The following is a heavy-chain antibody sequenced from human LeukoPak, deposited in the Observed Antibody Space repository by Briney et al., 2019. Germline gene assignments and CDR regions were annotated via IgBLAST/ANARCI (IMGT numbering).Heavy chain of an antibody. V-gene: IGHV3-30*01. CDR2: ISYDGSNK. Sequence: GGSLRLSCASGFTFSHWVRQAPGKGLEWVAVISYDGSNKYYADSVKGRFTISRDNSKNTLYLQMNSLRAEDTAVYYCAREYFICSSTSCPPPFDYWGQGTLVTVSS. D-gene: IGHD2-2*01. CDR1: GFTFS. CDR3: AREYFICSSTSCPPPFDY. J-gene: IGHJ4*02.